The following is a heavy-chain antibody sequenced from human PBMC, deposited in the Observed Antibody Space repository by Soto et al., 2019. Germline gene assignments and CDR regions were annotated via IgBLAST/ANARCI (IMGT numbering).Heavy chain of an antibody. CDR1: GGSISSAGNY. V-gene: IGHV4-31*03. CDR2: IYYSGST. CDR3: ARVNYESSGYSPTFDP. D-gene: IGHD3-22*01. Sequence: SESLSLTCTVSGGSISSAGNYWSWIRQHPGKGLEWIGYIYYSGSTYYNPSLKSRVTMSVDTSKNQFSLKLSSVTAADTAVYYCARVNYESSGYSPTFDPWGQGTLVTVSS. J-gene: IGHJ5*02.